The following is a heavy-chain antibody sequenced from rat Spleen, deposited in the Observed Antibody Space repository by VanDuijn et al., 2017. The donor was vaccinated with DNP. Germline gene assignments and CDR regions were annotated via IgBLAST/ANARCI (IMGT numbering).Heavy chain of an antibody. D-gene: IGHD1-4*01. V-gene: IGHV5-31*01. CDR2: IANTGDNT. CDR3: VSRPPPTRGPFDY. J-gene: IGHJ2*01. Sequence: EVQLVESGGGLVQPGRSLKLSCVASGFIFSNYWMTWIRQAPGKGLEWVASIANTGDNTYYSDSVKGRFTISRDNAKSTLYLQMDSLRSEDTATYYCVSRPPPTRGPFDYWGQGVTVTVSS. CDR1: GFIFSNYW.